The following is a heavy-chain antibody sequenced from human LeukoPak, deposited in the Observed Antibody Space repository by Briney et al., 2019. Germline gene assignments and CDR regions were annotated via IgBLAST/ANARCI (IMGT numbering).Heavy chain of an antibody. CDR1: GYTFTGYY. V-gene: IGHV1-2*02. D-gene: IGHD1-1*01. J-gene: IGHJ5*02. CDR2: INPDSGGT. CDR3: ARAGTTGTMWYNRFDP. Sequence: ASVEVSCKASGYTFTGYYMHWVRQAPGQGLEWMGWINPDSGGTNYAQKFQGRVTMTRDTSISTAYMELSRLRSDDTAVYYCARAGTTGTMWYNRFDPWGQGALVTVSS.